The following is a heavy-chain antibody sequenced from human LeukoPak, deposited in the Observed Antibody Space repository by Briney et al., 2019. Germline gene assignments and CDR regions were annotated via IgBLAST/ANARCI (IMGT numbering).Heavy chain of an antibody. CDR2: INHSGST. V-gene: IGHV4-34*01. CDR1: GGSFSGRY. CDR3: ARGKWFDP. Sequence: PSETLSLTCAVYGGSFSGRYWSWIRQPPGKGLEWIGEINHSGSTNYNPSLKSRVTISVDTSKNQFSLKLSSVTAADTAVYYCARGKWFDPWGQGTLVTVSS. J-gene: IGHJ5*02.